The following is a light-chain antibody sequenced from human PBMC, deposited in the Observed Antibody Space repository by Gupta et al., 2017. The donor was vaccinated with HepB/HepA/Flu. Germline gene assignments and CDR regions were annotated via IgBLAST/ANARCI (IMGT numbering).Light chain of an antibody. CDR2: WAS. Sequence: DIVMTQSPDSLAVSLGERATINCKSSQNLLYANNKDYLAWYQKKPGQPPKLLISWASTRESGVPVRFSGSGSRTDFTLTISGLQADDVAVYYCQQYYDIPITFGQGTRLEIK. CDR3: QQYYDIPIT. CDR1: QNLLYANNKDY. J-gene: IGKJ5*01. V-gene: IGKV4-1*01.